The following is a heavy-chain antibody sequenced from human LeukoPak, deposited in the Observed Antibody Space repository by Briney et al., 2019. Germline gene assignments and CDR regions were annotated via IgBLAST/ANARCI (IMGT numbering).Heavy chain of an antibody. CDR2: IYYSGST. CDR1: GYSISSGYY. Sequence: PSETLSLTCTVSGYSISSGYYWSWIRQPPGKGLEWIGYIYYSGSTNYNPSLKSRVTISVDTSKNQFSLKLSSVTAADTAVYYCATGRTWFGDGWFDPWGQGTLVTVSS. D-gene: IGHD3-10*01. V-gene: IGHV4-61*01. CDR3: ATGRTWFGDGWFDP. J-gene: IGHJ5*02.